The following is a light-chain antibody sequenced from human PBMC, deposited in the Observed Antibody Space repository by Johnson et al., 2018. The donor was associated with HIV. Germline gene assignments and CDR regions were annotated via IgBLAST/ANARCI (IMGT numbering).Light chain of an antibody. CDR3: GTWDTSLTAHFV. CDR2: ENS. V-gene: IGLV1-51*02. J-gene: IGLJ1*01. Sequence: QSVLTQPPSVSAAPGQKVTISCSGGSSNIGNNYVSWYQQLPRAAHKLLIYENSKRPSGIPDRFSGSKSGTSATLDITGLPTGDEADYYCGTWDTSLTAHFVFGSGTKITVL. CDR1: SSNIGNNY.